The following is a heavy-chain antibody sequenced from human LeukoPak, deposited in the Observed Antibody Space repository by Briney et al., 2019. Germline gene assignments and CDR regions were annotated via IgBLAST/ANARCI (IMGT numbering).Heavy chain of an antibody. J-gene: IGHJ5*02. D-gene: IGHD3-3*01. V-gene: IGHV1-18*01. Sequence: GASVKVSCTASGYTFTSYGISWVRQTPGQGLEWMGWISAYNGNTNYAQKLQGRVTMTTDTSTSTAYMELRSLRSDDTAVYYCARTFWSGVNWFDPWGQGTLVTVSS. CDR2: ISAYNGNT. CDR1: GYTFTSYG. CDR3: ARTFWSGVNWFDP.